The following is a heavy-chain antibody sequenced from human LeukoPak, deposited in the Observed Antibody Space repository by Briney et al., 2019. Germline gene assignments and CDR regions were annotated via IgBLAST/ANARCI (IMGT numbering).Heavy chain of an antibody. D-gene: IGHD4-17*01. J-gene: IGHJ4*02. CDR1: GGSISSSSFY. CDR3: ARDYGDYPSLNFDY. Sequence: SETLSLTCTVSGGSISSSSFYWGWIRQPPGKGLEWIGSNYYSGSPYYNPSLKSRVTISVDTSKNQFSLKLSSVTAADTAVYYCARDYGDYPSLNFDYWGQGTLVTVSS. V-gene: IGHV4-39*07. CDR2: NYYSGSP.